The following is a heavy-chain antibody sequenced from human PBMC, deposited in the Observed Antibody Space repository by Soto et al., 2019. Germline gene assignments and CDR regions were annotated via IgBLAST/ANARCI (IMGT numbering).Heavy chain of an antibody. CDR3: AKDRQPHGIWTIDR. J-gene: IGHJ5*02. D-gene: IGHD3-9*01. V-gene: IGHV3-23*03. CDR2: IFPGGST. CDR1: GFTFSTYT. Sequence: GGSLRLSCAASGFTFSTYTMNWVRQAPGKGLEWVAGIFPGGSTYYANSVKGRFTISRDHSQSSVFLQMSSLRDEDTAVYYCAKDRQPHGIWTIDRWGQGTRVTVSS.